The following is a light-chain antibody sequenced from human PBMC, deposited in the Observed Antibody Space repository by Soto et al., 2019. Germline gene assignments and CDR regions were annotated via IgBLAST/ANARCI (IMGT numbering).Light chain of an antibody. CDR2: RAS. CDR3: QQYSTYSRT. V-gene: IGKV1-5*03. J-gene: IGKJ1*01. Sequence: DIQMTQSPSTLAASVGDRVTITCRASQSISSWLAWYQQKPGKAPKLLIYRASNLEGGVPSRFSGSGSGTEFTLTISSLQPDDFATYYFQQYSTYSRTFGQGTKVDIK. CDR1: QSISSW.